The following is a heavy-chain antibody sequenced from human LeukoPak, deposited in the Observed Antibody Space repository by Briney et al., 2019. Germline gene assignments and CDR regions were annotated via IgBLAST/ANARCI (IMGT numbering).Heavy chain of an antibody. V-gene: IGHV1-2*02. J-gene: IGHJ6*03. CDR2: INPNSGGT. D-gene: IGHD3-22*01. CDR1: GYTFTGYY. Sequence: ASVKVSCKASGYTFTGYYMHWVRQAPGQGLEWMGWINPNSGGTNYAQKFQGRVTMTRDTSISTAYMELSRLRSDDTAVYYCARSKGLWGSGYGSRYYYMDVWGKGTTVTVSS. CDR3: ARSKGLWGSGYGSRYYYMDV.